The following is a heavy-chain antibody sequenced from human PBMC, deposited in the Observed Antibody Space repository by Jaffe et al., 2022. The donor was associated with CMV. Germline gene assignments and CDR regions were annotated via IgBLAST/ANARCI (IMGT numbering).Heavy chain of an antibody. D-gene: IGHD6-13*01. J-gene: IGHJ4*02. CDR1: GGSFSGYY. V-gene: IGHV4-34*01. CDR2: INHSGST. Sequence: QVQLQQWGAGLLKPSETLSLTCAVYGGSFSGYYWSWIRQPPGKGLEWIGEINHSGSTNYNPSLKSRVTISVDTSKNQFSLKLSSVTAADTAVYYCARGLRIAAAGNDYWGQGTLVTVSS. CDR3: ARGLRIAAAGNDY.